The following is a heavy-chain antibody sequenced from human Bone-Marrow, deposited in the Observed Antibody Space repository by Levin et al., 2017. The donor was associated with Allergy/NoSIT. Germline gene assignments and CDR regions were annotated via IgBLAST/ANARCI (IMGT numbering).Heavy chain of an antibody. J-gene: IGHJ4*02. Sequence: NSSETLSLTCIVSGGSISTSGYSWSWIRQPPGKGLEWIGNIYQSGSTNYNPSLKTRVTISVDRSKNQFSLLLTSVTAADTGVYYCARTYGSIYFDYWGQGTLVTVSS. D-gene: IGHD4-17*01. V-gene: IGHV4-30-2*01. CDR3: ARTYGSIYFDY. CDR1: GGSISTSGYS. CDR2: IYQSGST.